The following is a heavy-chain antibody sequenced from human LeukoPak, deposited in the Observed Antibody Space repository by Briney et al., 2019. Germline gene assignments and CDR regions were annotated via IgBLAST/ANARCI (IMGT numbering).Heavy chain of an antibody. CDR2: ISLTGRT. Sequence: TSETLSLTCGVSGGSITSTNWWSWVRQPPGQGLEWIGEISLTGRTNYNPSLIGRVIMSLDESRNQLSLPLTSVTAADTAMYYCTRESGPYCPFGYWGQGTLVVVPS. D-gene: IGHD1-26*01. CDR1: GGSITSTNW. V-gene: IGHV4-4*02. J-gene: IGHJ4*02. CDR3: TRESGPYCPFGY.